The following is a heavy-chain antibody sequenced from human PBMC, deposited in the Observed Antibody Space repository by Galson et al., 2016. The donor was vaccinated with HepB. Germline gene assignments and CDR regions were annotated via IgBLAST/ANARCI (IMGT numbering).Heavy chain of an antibody. CDR1: GFSLSTSAMC. CDR2: IDWDDDK. J-gene: IGHJ6*02. Sequence: PALVKPTQTLTLTCTFSGFSLSTSAMCVSWIRQPPGKALEWLARIDWDDDKYYSTSLKTRLTISKDTSKNEVVLTMTNIDPVDTATYYCARKTMIPGAQKDGTPVYHDNCMDVWGQGTTVTVSS. CDR3: ARKTMIPGAQKDGTPVYHDNCMDV. D-gene: IGHD3-22*01. V-gene: IGHV2-70*11.